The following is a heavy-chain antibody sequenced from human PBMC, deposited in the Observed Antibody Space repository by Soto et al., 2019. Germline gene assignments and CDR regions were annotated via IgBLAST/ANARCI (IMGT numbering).Heavy chain of an antibody. J-gene: IGHJ6*03. D-gene: IGHD2-2*01. V-gene: IGHV1-69*04. Sequence: ASVKVSCKASGGTFSSYTISWVRQAPGQGLEWMGRIIPILGIANYAQKFQGRVTITADKSTSTAYMELSSLRSEDTAVYYCARDDPQNIVVVPAARGAGDYYYYMDVWGKGTTVTVSS. CDR1: GGTFSSYT. CDR3: ARDDPQNIVVVPAARGAGDYYYYMDV. CDR2: IIPILGIA.